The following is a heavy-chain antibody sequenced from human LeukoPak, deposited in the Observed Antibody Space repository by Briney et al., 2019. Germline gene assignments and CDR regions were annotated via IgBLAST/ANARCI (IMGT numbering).Heavy chain of an antibody. J-gene: IGHJ3*02. V-gene: IGHV4-39*01. CDR2: IYFTGST. CDR1: GGSINSNSFY. D-gene: IGHD3-22*01. Sequence: SETLSLTCTVSGGSINSNSFYWGWIRHPPGKELEWIGSIYFTGSTYYNPSLKSRVIISVDTSKNQFSLKLSSVTAADTAVYYCARYPYDSSGIDAFDIWGQGTMVTVSS. CDR3: ARYPYDSSGIDAFDI.